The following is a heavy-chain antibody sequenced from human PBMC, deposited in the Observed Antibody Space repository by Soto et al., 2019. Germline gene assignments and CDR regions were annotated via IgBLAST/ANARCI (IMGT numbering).Heavy chain of an antibody. CDR1: GDSISFYY. D-gene: IGHD2-2*01. CDR2: INDSGNT. Sequence: SETLSLTCTVSGDSISFYYWSWIRQPPGKGLEWIAYINDSGNTNYTPSLKSRVTISVDISKNQFSLKLSSVTAADTAIYYCARDRYCSSTSCYDCFDYWGQGTLVTVSS. CDR3: ARDRYCSSTSCYDCFDY. J-gene: IGHJ4*02. V-gene: IGHV4-59*01.